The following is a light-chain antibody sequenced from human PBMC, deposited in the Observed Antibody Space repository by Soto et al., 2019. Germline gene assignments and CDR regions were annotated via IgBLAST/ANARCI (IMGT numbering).Light chain of an antibody. Sequence: QLVLTQSPSASASLGASVKLTCTLSSGHSDYAIAWHQQQPEKGPRYLMKLNSDGSHSKGDGIPDRLSGSSSGAERYLTISSLQSEDEADYYCQTWGTGFHVVFGGGTKVTVL. CDR1: SGHSDYA. CDR2: LNSDGSH. J-gene: IGLJ2*01. V-gene: IGLV4-69*01. CDR3: QTWGTGFHVV.